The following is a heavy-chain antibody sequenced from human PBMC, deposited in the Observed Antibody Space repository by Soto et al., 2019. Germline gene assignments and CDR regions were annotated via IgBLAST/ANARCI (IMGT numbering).Heavy chain of an antibody. CDR3: ARVPEPDYYFDY. J-gene: IGHJ4*02. CDR1: GDSVSSNSAA. CDR2: TYYRSKWYT. Sequence: SQTLSLTCAISGDSVSSNSAAWNWIRQSPSRGLEWLGRTYYRSKWYTDYAVSVKSRITINPDTSKNQFSLQLNSVTPEDAAVYYCARVPEPDYYFDYWGQGTLVTVSS. D-gene: IGHD3-9*01. V-gene: IGHV6-1*01.